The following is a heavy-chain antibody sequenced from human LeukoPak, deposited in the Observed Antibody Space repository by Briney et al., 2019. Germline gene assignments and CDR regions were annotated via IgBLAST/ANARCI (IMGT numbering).Heavy chain of an antibody. CDR1: GFTFSDYY. D-gene: IGHD3-9*01. J-gene: IGHJ6*04. CDR2: ISSSSSYT. CDR3: ARGYDILTGYSPFFYYGMDV. Sequence: GGSLRLSCAASGFTFSDYYMSWIRQAPGKGLEWVSYISSSSSYTNYADSVKGRFTISRDNAKNSLYMQMNSLRAEDTAVYYCARGYDILTGYSPFFYYGMDVWGKGTTVTVSS. V-gene: IGHV3-11*06.